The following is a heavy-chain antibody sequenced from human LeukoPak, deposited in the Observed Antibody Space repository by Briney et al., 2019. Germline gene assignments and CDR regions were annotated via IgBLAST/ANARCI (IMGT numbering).Heavy chain of an antibody. Sequence: GASVKVSCKASGYTITGYYMHWVRQAPGQGLEWMGRINPNSGGTNYAQKFQGRVTMTRDTSISTAYMELSRLRSDDTAVYYCAVGSTLGYYDSSGYSGRYFQHWGQGTLVTVSS. J-gene: IGHJ1*01. V-gene: IGHV1-2*06. D-gene: IGHD3-22*01. CDR2: INPNSGGT. CDR1: GYTITGYY. CDR3: AVGSTLGYYDSSGYSGRYFQH.